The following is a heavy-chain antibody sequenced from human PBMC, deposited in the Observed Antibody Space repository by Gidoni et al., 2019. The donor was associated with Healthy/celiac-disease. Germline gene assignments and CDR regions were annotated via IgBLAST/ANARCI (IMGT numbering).Heavy chain of an antibody. J-gene: IGHJ4*02. CDR2: IWYDGSNK. CDR3: ARETTGYGFDY. V-gene: IGHV3-33*01. CDR1: GFTFSSYG. Sequence: QVQLVESGGGVVQPGRSLRLSCAASGFTFSSYGMHWVRQAPGKGLEWVAVIWYDGSNKYYADSVKGRFTISRDNSKNTLYLQRNSLRAEDTAVYYCARETTGYGFDYWGQGTLVTVSS. D-gene: IGHD5-18*01.